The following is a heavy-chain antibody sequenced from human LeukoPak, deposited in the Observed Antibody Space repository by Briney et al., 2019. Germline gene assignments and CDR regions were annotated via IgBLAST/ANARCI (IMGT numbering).Heavy chain of an antibody. V-gene: IGHV4-61*01. Sequence: SETWSLTCTVSGGSISSGSYYWRWIRQPPGKGLEWIGYIYYSGSTNYNPSLKSRVTISVDTSKNQFSLRLSSVTAADTAVYYCARVTGYMTEDYFDYWGQGTLVTVSS. J-gene: IGHJ4*02. CDR3: ARVTGYMTEDYFDY. D-gene: IGHD6-13*01. CDR2: IYYSGST. CDR1: GGSISSGSYY.